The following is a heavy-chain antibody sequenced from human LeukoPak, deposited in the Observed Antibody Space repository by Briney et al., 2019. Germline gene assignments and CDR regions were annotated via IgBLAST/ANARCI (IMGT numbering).Heavy chain of an antibody. V-gene: IGHV3-74*01. CDR2: TNSDGSST. CDR1: GFTFSSYW. CDR3: ATYDSSGYYYFDY. D-gene: IGHD3-22*01. Sequence: GGSLRLSCAASGFTFSSYWIHWVRQAPGKGLVWVSRTNSDGSSTSYADSVKGRFTISRDNAKNTLYLQMNSLRAEDTAVYYCATYDSSGYYYFDYWGQGTLVTVSS. J-gene: IGHJ4*02.